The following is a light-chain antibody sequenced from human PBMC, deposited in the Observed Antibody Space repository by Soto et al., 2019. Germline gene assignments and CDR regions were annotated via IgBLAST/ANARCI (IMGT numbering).Light chain of an antibody. CDR1: SSDVGSYNL. CDR2: EGS. J-gene: IGLJ2*01. CDR3: SSDAGSRTLKV. V-gene: IGLV2-23*01. Sequence: QSVLTQPASVSGSPGQSITISCTGTSSDVGSYNLVSWYQQHPGKAPKLMIYEGSKRPSGVSNRFSGSKSGNTASLTISGLQAEDEADYYCSSDAGSRTLKVFGGGTKVTVL.